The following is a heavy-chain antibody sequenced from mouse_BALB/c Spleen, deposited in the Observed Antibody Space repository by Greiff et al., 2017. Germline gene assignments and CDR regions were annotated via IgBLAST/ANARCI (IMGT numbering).Heavy chain of an antibody. Sequence: QVQLQQSGAELVRPGTSVKVSCKASGYAFTNYLIEWVKQRPGQGLEWIGVINPGSGGTNYNEKFKGKATLTADTSSSTAYMQLSSLTSEDSAVYFCAREGLRRTDYWYFDVWGAGTTVTVSS. CDR3: AREGLRRTDYWYFDV. CDR1: GYAFTNYL. V-gene: IGHV1-54*01. CDR2: INPGSGGT. J-gene: IGHJ1*01. D-gene: IGHD2-4*01.